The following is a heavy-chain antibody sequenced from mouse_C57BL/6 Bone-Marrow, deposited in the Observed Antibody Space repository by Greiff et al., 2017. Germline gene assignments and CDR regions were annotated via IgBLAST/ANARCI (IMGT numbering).Heavy chain of an antibody. CDR3: PFIYDGYYGFAY. CDR2: IYPRSGNT. Sequence: VQVVESGAELARPGASVKLSCKASGYTFTSYGISWVKQRTGQGLEWIGEIYPRSGNTYYNEKFKGKATLTADKSSSTAYMELRSLTSEDSAVYVCPFIYDGYYGFAYWGQGTLVTVSA. V-gene: IGHV1-81*01. J-gene: IGHJ3*01. D-gene: IGHD2-3*01. CDR1: GYTFTSYG.